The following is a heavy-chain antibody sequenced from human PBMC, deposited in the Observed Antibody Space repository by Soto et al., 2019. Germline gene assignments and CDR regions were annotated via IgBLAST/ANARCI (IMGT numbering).Heavy chain of an antibody. CDR2: MNPNSGNT. CDR3: AKSPSSNGNRFDP. V-gene: IGHV1-8*01. Sequence: ASVKVSCKASGYTFTSYDINWVRQATGQGLEWMGWMNPNSGNTGYAQKFQGRVTMTRNTSISTAYMELSSLRSEDTAVYYCAKSPSSNGNRFDPWGQGTLVTVSS. J-gene: IGHJ5*02. CDR1: GYTFTSYD.